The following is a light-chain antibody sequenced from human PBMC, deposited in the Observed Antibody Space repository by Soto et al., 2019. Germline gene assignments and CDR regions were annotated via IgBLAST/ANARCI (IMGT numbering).Light chain of an antibody. CDR3: QQYGGSIT. CDR2: GAS. Sequence: LSQSLGTVSLYPGERATLSCRASQSVSSSYLAWYQQKPGQAPRLLIYGASSRATGIPDRFSGSGSGTDFTLTINRLEPEDFAVYYCQQYGGSITFGQGTDWRI. V-gene: IGKV3-20*01. CDR1: QSVSSSY. J-gene: IGKJ5*01.